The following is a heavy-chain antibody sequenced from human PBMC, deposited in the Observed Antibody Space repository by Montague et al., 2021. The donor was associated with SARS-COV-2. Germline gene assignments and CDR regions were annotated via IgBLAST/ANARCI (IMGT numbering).Heavy chain of an antibody. J-gene: IGHJ4*02. Sequence: SETLSLTCAVSGGSITGFSWSWVRQPAGKGLEWIGRVTTSGTTNYSPSLRSRVTTSVDTSKNQFSLNLYSVTAADTAIYYCARTPTRPLSLDSWGQGTLATVSS. CDR1: GGSITGFS. CDR3: ARTPTRPLSLDS. CDR2: VTTSGTT. V-gene: IGHV4-4*07. D-gene: IGHD6-6*01.